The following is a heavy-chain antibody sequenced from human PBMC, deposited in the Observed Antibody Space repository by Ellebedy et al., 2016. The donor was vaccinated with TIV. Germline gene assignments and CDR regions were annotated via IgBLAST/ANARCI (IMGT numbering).Heavy chain of an antibody. CDR3: ARAPEIVPRPKYNWFDP. CDR1: GFTFSSYW. CDR2: IKQDGSEK. D-gene: IGHD2-8*01. V-gene: IGHV3-7*01. Sequence: GESLKISCAASGFTFSSYWMSWVRQAPGKGLEWVANIKQDGSEKYYVDSVKGRFTISRDNAKNSLYLQMNSLRDEDTAVYYCARAPEIVPRPKYNWFDPWGQGTLVTVSS. J-gene: IGHJ5*02.